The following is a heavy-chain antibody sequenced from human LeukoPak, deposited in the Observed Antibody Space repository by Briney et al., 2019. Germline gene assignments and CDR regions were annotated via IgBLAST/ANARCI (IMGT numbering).Heavy chain of an antibody. CDR3: ARDSGSYYDFI. CDR1: SYSISSGYY. CDR2: MYHSGST. D-gene: IGHD1-26*01. V-gene: IGHV4-38-2*02. Sequence: PSETLSLTCIVSSYSISSGYYWGWIRQSPGKGLEWIGTMYHSGSTYYNPSLKSRVTISVDTSKNQFSLKLSSVTAADTAVYYCARDSGSYYDFIWGQGTMVTVSS. J-gene: IGHJ3*02.